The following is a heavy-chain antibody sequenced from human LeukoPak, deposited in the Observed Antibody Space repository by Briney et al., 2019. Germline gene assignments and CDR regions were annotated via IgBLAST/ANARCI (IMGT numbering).Heavy chain of an antibody. Sequence: SETLSLTCTVSGGSISCHYWSWIRQPPGKGLEWIGYIYYSGSTNYNPSLKSRVTISVDTSKNQFSLKLSSVTAADTAVYYCARGVYNWNDVGAFDIWGQGTMVTVSS. D-gene: IGHD1-20*01. V-gene: IGHV4-59*11. CDR3: ARGVYNWNDVGAFDI. CDR2: IYYSGST. J-gene: IGHJ3*02. CDR1: GGSISCHY.